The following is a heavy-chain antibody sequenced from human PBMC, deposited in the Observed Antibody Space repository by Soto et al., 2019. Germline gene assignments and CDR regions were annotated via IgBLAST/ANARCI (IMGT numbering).Heavy chain of an antibody. J-gene: IGHJ4*02. V-gene: IGHV4-59*01. CDR1: GGSISSYY. CDR3: ARDYGDYFDF. Sequence: SETLSLTCTVSGGSISSYYWSWIRQPPGKGLEWIGYIYYSGSTNYNPSLKSRVTISVDTSKNQFSLKLSSVTAADTAVYYCARDYGDYFDFWGQGTLVTVSS. D-gene: IGHD4-17*01. CDR2: IYYSGST.